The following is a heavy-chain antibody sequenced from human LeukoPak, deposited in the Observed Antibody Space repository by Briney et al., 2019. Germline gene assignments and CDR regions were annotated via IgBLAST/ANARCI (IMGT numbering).Heavy chain of an antibody. CDR1: GGSTSSYY. CDR3: ARHYYDSSGYGAFDI. V-gene: IGHV4-59*08. CDR2: IYYSGST. Sequence: SETLSLTCTVSGGSTSSYYWSWIRQPPGKGLEWIGYIYYSGSTNYNPSLKSRVTISVDTSKNQFSLKLSSVTAADTAVYYCARHYYDSSGYGAFDIWGQGTMVTVSS. D-gene: IGHD3-22*01. J-gene: IGHJ3*02.